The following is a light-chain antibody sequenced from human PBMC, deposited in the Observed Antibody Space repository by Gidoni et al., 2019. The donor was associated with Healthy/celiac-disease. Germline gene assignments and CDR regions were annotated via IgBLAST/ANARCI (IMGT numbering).Light chain of an antibody. V-gene: IGKV4-1*01. CDR2: WAS. CDR1: QSVLYSPNNHYY. Sequence: DIVMTQSPDSLAVSLGETATINCKSSQSVLYSPNNHYYLAWYQQQPGQPPNLLIYWASTRDSVVPDRFSGSGSATFFPLTISSLHAEDVAVYYCQQYYSPPLTFGRWTKVEIK. J-gene: IGKJ4*01. CDR3: QQYYSPPLT.